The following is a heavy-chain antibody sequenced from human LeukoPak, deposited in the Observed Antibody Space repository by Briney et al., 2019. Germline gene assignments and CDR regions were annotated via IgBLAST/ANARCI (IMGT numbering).Heavy chain of an antibody. CDR3: ASLGYYDILTGSSTYAFDI. V-gene: IGHV4-4*02. CDR2: IYHSGST. D-gene: IGHD3-9*01. Sequence: GSLRLSCAASGFTFSSTWWSWVRQPPGKGLEWIGEIYHSGSTNYNPSLKSRVTISVDKSKNQFSLKLSSVTAADTAVYYCASLGYYDILTGSSTYAFDIWGQGTMVTVSS. CDR1: GFTFSSTW. J-gene: IGHJ3*02.